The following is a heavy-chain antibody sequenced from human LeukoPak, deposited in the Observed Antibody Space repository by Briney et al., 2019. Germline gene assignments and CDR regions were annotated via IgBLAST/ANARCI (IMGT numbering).Heavy chain of an antibody. J-gene: IGHJ4*02. D-gene: IGHD1-26*01. V-gene: IGHV3-7*01. CDR1: GFTFSSYW. CDR3: ARGPDQIVGANFDY. CDR2: IKQDGSGK. Sequence: GGSLRLSCAPSGFTFSSYWMNLVRQAPGKGLEWVANIKQDGSGKYYVDSVKGRFTISRDNAKNSLYLQMNSLTAEDTAVYYCARGPDQIVGANFDYWGQGTLVTVSS.